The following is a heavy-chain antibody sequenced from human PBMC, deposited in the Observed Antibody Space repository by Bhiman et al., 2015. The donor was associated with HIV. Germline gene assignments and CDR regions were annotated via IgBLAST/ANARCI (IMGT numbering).Heavy chain of an antibody. CDR1: GFTFSSYT. D-gene: IGHD6-13*01. Sequence: EVQLVESGGGLVKPGGSLRLSCAASGFTFSSYTMSWVRQAPGKGLDWVSSLSSTSTYIHYADAVKGRFTISRDNAKNSLYLQMNSLRADDTAVYYCARDFGASSSYPLDYWGQGTLVTVSS. J-gene: IGHJ4*02. V-gene: IGHV3-21*03. CDR3: ARDFGASSSYPLDY. CDR2: LSSTSTYI.